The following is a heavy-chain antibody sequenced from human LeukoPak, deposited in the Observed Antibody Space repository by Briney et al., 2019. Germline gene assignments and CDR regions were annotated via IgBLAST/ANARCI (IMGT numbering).Heavy chain of an antibody. CDR2: INPNSGGT. D-gene: IGHD6-19*01. Sequence: ASVNVSCKASGYTFTGYYMHWVRQAPGQGLEWMGWINPNSGGTNYAQKFQGRVTMTRDTSISTAYMELSRLRSDDTAVYYCASLGSGWSSAFDYWGQGTLVTVSS. V-gene: IGHV1-2*02. J-gene: IGHJ4*02. CDR1: GYTFTGYY. CDR3: ASLGSGWSSAFDY.